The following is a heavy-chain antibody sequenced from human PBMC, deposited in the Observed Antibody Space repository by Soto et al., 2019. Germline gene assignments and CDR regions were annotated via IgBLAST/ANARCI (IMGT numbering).Heavy chain of an antibody. CDR3: ARGLYGSGSYYTPPDY. Sequence: ASVKVSCKASGYTFTSYDINWVRQATGQGLEWMGWMNPNSGNTGYAQKFQGRVTMTRNTSISTAYMELSSLRSEDTAVYYCARGLYGSGSYYTPPDYWGQGTLVTVSS. V-gene: IGHV1-8*01. J-gene: IGHJ4*02. CDR1: GYTFTSYD. D-gene: IGHD3-10*01. CDR2: MNPNSGNT.